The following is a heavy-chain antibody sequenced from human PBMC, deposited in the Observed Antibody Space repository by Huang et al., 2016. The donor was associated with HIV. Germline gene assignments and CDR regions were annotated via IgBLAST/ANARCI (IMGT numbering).Heavy chain of an antibody. CDR2: IYYIGST. CDR3: ARLPGSITMIRGVITDPY. Sequence: QLQLQESGPGLVKPSETLSLTCTVSGGSIRSDNYYWGWIRQPPGKGLEWIGSIYYIGSTYSNPSLKRRVTITVDTSKNHFSLRMRSVTAADTAGYYCARLPGSITMIRGVITDPYWGQGTLVTVSS. V-gene: IGHV4-39*02. J-gene: IGHJ4*02. D-gene: IGHD3-10*01. CDR1: GGSIRSDNYY.